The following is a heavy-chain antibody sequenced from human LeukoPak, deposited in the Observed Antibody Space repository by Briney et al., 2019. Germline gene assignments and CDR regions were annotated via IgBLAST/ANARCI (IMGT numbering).Heavy chain of an antibody. CDR2: IIPILGIA. V-gene: IGHV1-69*04. D-gene: IGHD3-22*01. J-gene: IGHJ4*02. Sequence: ASVKVSCKASGGTFSSYAISWVRQAPGQGLEWMGRIIPILGIANYAQKFQGRVTITADKSTSTAYMELSSLRSEDMAVYYCAREYYYDMSGDYFDYWGQGTLVTVSS. CDR1: GGTFSSYA. CDR3: AREYYYDMSGDYFDY.